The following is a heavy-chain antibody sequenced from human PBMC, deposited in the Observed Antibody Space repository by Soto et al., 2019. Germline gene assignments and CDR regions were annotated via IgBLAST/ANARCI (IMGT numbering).Heavy chain of an antibody. J-gene: IGHJ6*02. CDR2: INHSGST. CDR1: GGSFSGYY. Sequence: SETLSLTCAVYGGSFSGYYWSWIRQPPGKGLEWIGEINHSGSTNYNPSLKSRVTISVDTSKNQFSLKLSSVTAADTAVYYCARTAAAGTGDYYGMDVWGQGTTVTVSS. V-gene: IGHV4-34*01. D-gene: IGHD6-13*01. CDR3: ARTAAAGTGDYYGMDV.